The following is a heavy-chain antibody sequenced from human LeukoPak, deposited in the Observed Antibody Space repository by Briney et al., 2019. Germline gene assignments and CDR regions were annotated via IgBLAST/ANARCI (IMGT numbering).Heavy chain of an antibody. D-gene: IGHD3-22*01. CDR3: ARGHRDSSGYYYFDY. Sequence: SETLSLTCAVYGGSFSGYYWSWIRQPPGKGLEWIGEINHSGSTNYNPSLKSRVTIPVDTSKNQFSLKLSSVTAADTAVYYCARGHRDSSGYYYFDYWGQGTLVTVSS. V-gene: IGHV4-34*01. CDR1: GGSFSGYY. CDR2: INHSGST. J-gene: IGHJ4*02.